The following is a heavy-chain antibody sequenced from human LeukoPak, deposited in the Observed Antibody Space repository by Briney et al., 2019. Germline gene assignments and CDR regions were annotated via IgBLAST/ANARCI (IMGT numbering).Heavy chain of an antibody. V-gene: IGHV1-18*01. Sequence: GASVKVSCKASGYTFTSYGISWVRQAPGQGLEWMGWISAYNGNTNYAQKLQGRVTMTTDTSTSTAYMELRSLRSDDTAVYYCARDCSSTRDPGDGWFDPWGQGTLVTVSS. D-gene: IGHD2-2*01. CDR3: ARDCSSTRDPGDGWFDP. J-gene: IGHJ5*02. CDR2: ISAYNGNT. CDR1: GYTFTSYG.